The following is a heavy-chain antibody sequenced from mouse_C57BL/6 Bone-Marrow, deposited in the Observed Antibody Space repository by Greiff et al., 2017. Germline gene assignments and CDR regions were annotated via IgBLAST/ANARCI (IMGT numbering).Heavy chain of an antibody. J-gene: IGHJ4*01. CDR3: ARRLLRPLDY. CDR2: ISSGGSYT. D-gene: IGHD1-2*01. V-gene: IGHV5-6*01. Sequence: EVQLVESGGDLVKPGGSLKLSCAASGFTFSSYGMSWVRQTPDKRLEWVATISSGGSYTYYPDSVKGRFTISRDNAKNTLYLQMSSLKSEDTAMYYCARRLLRPLDYWGQGTSVTVSS. CDR1: GFTFSSYG.